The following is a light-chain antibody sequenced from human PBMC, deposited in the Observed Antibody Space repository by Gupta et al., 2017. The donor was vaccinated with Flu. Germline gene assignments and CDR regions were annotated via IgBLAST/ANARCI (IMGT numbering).Light chain of an antibody. CDR1: SSYVGGYNY. CDR2: EVS. Sequence: QSALTQPASVSASPGQSITISCTGTSSYVGGYNYVSWYQPHPGKAPKLMIYEVSKRPAGVANSFSGSKAGNTASLTISGREEEDEADYYCNSDTSSSTVVFGGGTKLTVL. V-gene: IGLV2-14*01. J-gene: IGLJ2*01. CDR3: NSDTSSSTVV.